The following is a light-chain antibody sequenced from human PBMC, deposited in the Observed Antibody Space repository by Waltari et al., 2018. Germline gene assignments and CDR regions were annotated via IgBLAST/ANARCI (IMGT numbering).Light chain of an antibody. V-gene: IGKV3-11*01. CDR1: QSVSRY. Sequence: EIVLTQSPAPLSLSPGERATLSCRASQSVSRYLAWYQQKPGQAPRLLIYDASNRATGIPARFSGSGSGTDFTLTISGLEPEDFAVYYCQQRRNWPPITFGQGTRLEIK. J-gene: IGKJ5*01. CDR3: QQRRNWPPIT. CDR2: DAS.